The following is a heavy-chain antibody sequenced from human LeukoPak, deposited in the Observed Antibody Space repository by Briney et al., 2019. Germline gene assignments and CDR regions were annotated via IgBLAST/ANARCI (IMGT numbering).Heavy chain of an antibody. J-gene: IGHJ4*02. D-gene: IGHD5-18*01. CDR2: IYYSGST. Sequence: SETLSLTCTVSGGSISSYYWSWIRQPPGKGLEWIGYIYYSGSTNYNPSLKSRVTISVDTSKNQFSLKLSSVTAADTAVYYCARGVGYSYGHWVYWGQGTLVTVSS. CDR3: ARGVGYSYGHWVY. CDR1: GGSISSYY. V-gene: IGHV4-59*01.